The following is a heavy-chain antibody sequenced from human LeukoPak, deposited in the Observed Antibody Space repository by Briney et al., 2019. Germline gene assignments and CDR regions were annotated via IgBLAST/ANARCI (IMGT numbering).Heavy chain of an antibody. CDR2: IYYSGST. J-gene: IGHJ5*02. CDR3: AGVVDSWFDP. D-gene: IGHD2-21*01. V-gene: IGHV4-31*03. CDR1: GGSISSGGYY. Sequence: SETLSLTCTVSGGSISSGGYYWSWIRQHPGKGLEWIGYIYYSGSTYYNPSLKSRVTISVDTSKNQFSLKLSSVTAADTAVYYCAGVVDSWFDPWGQGTLVTVSS.